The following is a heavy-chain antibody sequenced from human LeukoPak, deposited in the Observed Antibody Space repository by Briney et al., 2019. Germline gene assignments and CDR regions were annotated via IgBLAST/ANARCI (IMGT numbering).Heavy chain of an antibody. CDR1: GGTFSSYA. D-gene: IGHD3-3*01. J-gene: IGHJ5*02. CDR3: ARAALTIFGVAPTEDNWFDP. CDR2: IIPILGIA. Sequence: SVKVSCKASGGTFSSYAISWVRQAPGQGLEWMGRIIPILGIANSAQKFQGRVTITADKSTSTAYMELSSLRSEDTAVYYCARAALTIFGVAPTEDNWFDPWGQGTLVTVSS. V-gene: IGHV1-69*04.